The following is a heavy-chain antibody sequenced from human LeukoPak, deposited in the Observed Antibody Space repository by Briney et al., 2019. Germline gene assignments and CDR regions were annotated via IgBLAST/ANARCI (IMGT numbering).Heavy chain of an antibody. J-gene: IGHJ4*02. V-gene: IGHV3-53*01. CDR2: IYSGGTT. CDR3: ARSGYRHPYHFDS. D-gene: IGHD3-22*01. Sequence: GGSLRLSCAASGFTVSGNYMSWVRQAPGKGLEWISVIYSGGTTYYADSVKGRFTISRDNSKNTLALQMNTLRAEDTAIYYCARSGYRHPYHFDSWGQGTLVTVSS. CDR1: GFTVSGNY.